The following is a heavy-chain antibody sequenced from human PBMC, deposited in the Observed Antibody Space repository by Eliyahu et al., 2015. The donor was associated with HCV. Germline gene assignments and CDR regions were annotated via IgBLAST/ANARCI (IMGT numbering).Heavy chain of an antibody. J-gene: IGHJ4*02. CDR2: INTNTGNP. Sequence: QVQLVQSGSELKKPGASXKVSCKASGYTFTSYAMNWVRQAPGQGLEWMGWINTNTGNPTYAQGFTGRFVFSLDXXVSTAYLQISSLKAEDTXVYYCARDSENNHPVGWQQLDRFDYWGQGTLVTVSS. D-gene: IGHD6-13*01. V-gene: IGHV7-4-1*02. CDR1: GYTFTSYA. CDR3: ARDSENNHPVGWQQLDRFDY.